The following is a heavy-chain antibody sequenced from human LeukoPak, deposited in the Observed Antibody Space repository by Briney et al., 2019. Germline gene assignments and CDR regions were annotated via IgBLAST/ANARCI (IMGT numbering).Heavy chain of an antibody. J-gene: IGHJ4*02. CDR2: ISSSSSYT. D-gene: IGHD6-13*01. CDR1: GFTFSDYY. Sequence: GGSLRLSCAASGFTFSDYYMSWLRQAPGKGLEWVSYISSSSSYTNYADSVKGRFTISRDNAKNSLYLQMNSLRAEDTAVYYCARQGQQLSTPFDYWGQGTLVTVSS. V-gene: IGHV3-11*03. CDR3: ARQGQQLSTPFDY.